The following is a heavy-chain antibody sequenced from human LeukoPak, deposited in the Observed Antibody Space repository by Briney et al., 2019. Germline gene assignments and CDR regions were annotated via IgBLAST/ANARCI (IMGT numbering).Heavy chain of an antibody. D-gene: IGHD4-23*01. Sequence: PGGSLRLSCAASGFTFSSYAMSWVRQAPGKGLEWVSAISGSGGSTYYADSVKGRFTISRDNSKNTLYLQMNSLRAEDTAVYYCAKDRSDYGGNSYFDYWGQGTLVTVSS. CDR1: GFTFSSYA. J-gene: IGHJ4*02. CDR3: AKDRSDYGGNSYFDY. CDR2: ISGSGGST. V-gene: IGHV3-23*01.